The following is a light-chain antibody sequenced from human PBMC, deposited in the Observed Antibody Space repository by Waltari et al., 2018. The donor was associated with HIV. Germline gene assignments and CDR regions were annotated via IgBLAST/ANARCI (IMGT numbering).Light chain of an antibody. V-gene: IGLV2-23*01. Sequence: QSALTQPASVSGSHGQSLTISCIGPSSDVGGYSLVSWYQHHPGKAPQLLIFEDTERPSGVSNRFSASKSGTTASLTISVLLAEDAADYYCCSYGGFTTYVFGSGTKVTVL. CDR1: SSDVGGYSL. CDR3: CSYGGFTTYV. CDR2: EDT. J-gene: IGLJ1*01.